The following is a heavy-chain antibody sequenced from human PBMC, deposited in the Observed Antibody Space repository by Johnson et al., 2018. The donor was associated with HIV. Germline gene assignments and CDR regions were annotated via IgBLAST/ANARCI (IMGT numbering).Heavy chain of an antibody. Sequence: QEQLVESGGGVVQPGRSLRLSCAASGFTFSSYGMHWVRQAPGKGLEWVAVIWFDGSNKYYADSVKGRFTISRDNSKNTLYLQMNSLRAEDTDVYYCAKGVITMIVVATDAFDIWGQGTMVTVSS. CDR3: AKGVITMIVVATDAFDI. D-gene: IGHD3-22*01. CDR2: IWFDGSNK. V-gene: IGHV3-33*06. J-gene: IGHJ3*02. CDR1: GFTFSSYG.